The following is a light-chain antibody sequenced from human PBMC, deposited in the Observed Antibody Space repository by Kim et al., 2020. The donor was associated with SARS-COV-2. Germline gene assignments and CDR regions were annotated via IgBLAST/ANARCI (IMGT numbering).Light chain of an antibody. CDR1: GLGKKY. V-gene: IGLV3-1*01. CDR3: QAWDNSSAI. CDR2: KDS. Sequence: GSPGQTATIACSGDGLGKKYVHWYQQKSGQPPVVVIYKDSKRPSGIPERLSGSNSGGTATLTISGAQPLDEADYYCQAWDNSSAIFGGGTQLTVL. J-gene: IGLJ2*01.